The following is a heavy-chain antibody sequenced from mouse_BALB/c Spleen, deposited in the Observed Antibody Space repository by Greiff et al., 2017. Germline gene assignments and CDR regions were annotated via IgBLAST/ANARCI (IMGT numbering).Heavy chain of an antibody. CDR3: ARPLYYGNYGGFAY. V-gene: IGHV1S29*02. D-gene: IGHD2-1*01. CDR1: GYTFTDYN. J-gene: IGHJ3*01. CDR2: IYPYNGGT. Sequence: EVQLQESGPELVKPGASVKISCKASGYTFTDYNMHWVKQSHGKSLEWIGYIYPYNGGTGYNQKFKSKATLTVDNSSSTAYMELRSLTSEDSAVYYCARPLYYGNYGGFAYWGQGTLVTVSA.